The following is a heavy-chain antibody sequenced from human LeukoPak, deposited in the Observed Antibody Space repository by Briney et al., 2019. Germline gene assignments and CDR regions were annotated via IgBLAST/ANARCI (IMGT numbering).Heavy chain of an antibody. CDR3: ARDLEMATIGPGSYGMDV. J-gene: IGHJ6*01. V-gene: IGHV3-48*03. CDR1: GFTFSSYD. Sequence: PGGSLRLSCASSGFTFSSYDMNWVRQAPGEGLEWVSYISSSGSTIYSADSVKGRFTISRDNAKNSLYLPMNSLRAEDTAVYYCARDLEMATIGPGSYGMDVWGQGTTVTVSS. CDR2: ISSSGSTI. D-gene: IGHD5-24*01.